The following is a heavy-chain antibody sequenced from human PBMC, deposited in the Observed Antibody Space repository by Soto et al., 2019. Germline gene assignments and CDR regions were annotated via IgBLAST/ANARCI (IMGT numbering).Heavy chain of an antibody. J-gene: IGHJ4*02. CDR1: GGSFSGYY. CDR3: ARVTTVTPFDY. Sequence: SETLSLTCAVYGGSFSGYYWSWIRQPPGKGLEWIGEINHSGSTNYNPSLKSRVTISVDTSKNQFSLKLSSVTAADTAVCYCARVTTVTPFDYWGQGTLVTVSS. D-gene: IGHD4-4*01. CDR2: INHSGST. V-gene: IGHV4-34*01.